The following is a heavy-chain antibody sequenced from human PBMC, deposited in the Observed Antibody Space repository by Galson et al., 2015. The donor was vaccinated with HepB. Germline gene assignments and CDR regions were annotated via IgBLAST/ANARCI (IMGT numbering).Heavy chain of an antibody. CDR1: GDSVSSNSAA. D-gene: IGHD6-19*01. CDR2: TYYRSKWYN. CDR3: ARDREDSSGWYLAIDY. Sequence: CAISGDSVSSNSAAWNWIRQSPSRGLEWLGRTYYRSKWYNDYAVSVKSRITINPDTPKNQFSLQLNSVTPEDTAVYYCARDREDSSGWYLAIDYWGQGTLVTVSS. V-gene: IGHV6-1*01. J-gene: IGHJ4*02.